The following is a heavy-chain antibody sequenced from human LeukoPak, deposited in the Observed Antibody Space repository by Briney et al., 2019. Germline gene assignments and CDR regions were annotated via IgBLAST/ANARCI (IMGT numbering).Heavy chain of an antibody. Sequence: GGSLRLSCAASGFTFSSYAMSWVRQAPGKGLEWVSAISGSGGSTYYADSVKGRFTISRDNSKNTLYLQMNSLRAEDTAVYYCATRRITIFGVVIIRPSDYFDYWGQGTLVTVSS. J-gene: IGHJ4*02. V-gene: IGHV3-23*01. D-gene: IGHD3-3*01. CDR3: ATRRITIFGVVIIRPSDYFDY. CDR2: ISGSGGST. CDR1: GFTFSSYA.